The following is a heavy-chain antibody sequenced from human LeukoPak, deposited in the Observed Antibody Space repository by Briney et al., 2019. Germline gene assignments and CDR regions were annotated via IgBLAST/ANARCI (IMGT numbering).Heavy chain of an antibody. Sequence: ASVKVSCKASGYTFTSYYMHWVRQAPGQGLEWMGIINPSGGSTSYAQKFQGRVTMTRDKSTSTVYMELSRLRSEDTAVYYCARSAVTTIGFDYWGQGTLVTVS. V-gene: IGHV1-46*03. CDR2: INPSGGST. CDR3: ARSAVTTIGFDY. D-gene: IGHD4-17*01. J-gene: IGHJ4*02. CDR1: GYTFTSYY.